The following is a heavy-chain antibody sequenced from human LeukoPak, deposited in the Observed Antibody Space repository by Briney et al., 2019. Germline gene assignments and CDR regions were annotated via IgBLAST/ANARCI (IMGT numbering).Heavy chain of an antibody. Sequence: GGSLRLSCAASGFTFSSYGMHWVRQAPGKGLEWVAFIRYDGSSKYYADSVKGRFTISRDNSKNTLYLQMNSLRAEDTAVYYCAKDTIVGATSAPDYWGQGTLVTVSS. CDR2: IRYDGSSK. CDR3: AKDTIVGATSAPDY. V-gene: IGHV3-30*02. J-gene: IGHJ4*02. CDR1: GFTFSSYG. D-gene: IGHD1-26*01.